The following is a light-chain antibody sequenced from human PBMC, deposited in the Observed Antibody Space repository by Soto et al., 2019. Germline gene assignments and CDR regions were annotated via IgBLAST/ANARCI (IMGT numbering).Light chain of an antibody. CDR1: QRVNSN. V-gene: IGKV3-15*01. J-gene: IGKJ1*01. Sequence: ERVMTQSPATVSASPGERATLPCRASQRVNSNLAWYQQKPGRAPRLLIYGASTRATGIPGRFSGSGSGTEFTLTISGLQSEDFAVYYCQQYHDWPWTFGQGTKVEIK. CDR3: QQYHDWPWT. CDR2: GAS.